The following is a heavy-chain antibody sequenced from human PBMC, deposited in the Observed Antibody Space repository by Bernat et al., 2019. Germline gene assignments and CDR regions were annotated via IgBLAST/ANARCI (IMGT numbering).Heavy chain of an antibody. CDR1: GFTFSSYA. D-gene: IGHD5-18*01. Sequence: QVQLVESGGGVVQPGRSLRLSCAASGFTFSSYAMHWVRQAPGKGLEWVAVISYDGSNKYYADSVKGRFAISRDNSKNTLYLQMSSLRVDDTAVYYCAKVGRGVDTHYGIYWGQGTLVTVSS. CDR3: AKVGRGVDTHYGIY. CDR2: ISYDGSNK. V-gene: IGHV3-30*09. J-gene: IGHJ4*02.